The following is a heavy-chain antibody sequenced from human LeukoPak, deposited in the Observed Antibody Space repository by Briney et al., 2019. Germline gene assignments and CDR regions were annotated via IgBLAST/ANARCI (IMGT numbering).Heavy chain of an antibody. CDR3: ARDGRRGYSYGYVYYYYGMDV. V-gene: IGHV3-64*01. CDR1: GFTFSSYA. D-gene: IGHD5-18*01. J-gene: IGHJ6*02. Sequence: GGSLRLSCAASGFTFSSYAMHCVHQAPGKGLEYVSAISSNGGSTYYANSVKGRFTISRDNSKNTLYLQMGSLRAEDMAVYYCARDGRRGYSYGYVYYYYGMDVWGQGTTVTVSS. CDR2: ISSNGGST.